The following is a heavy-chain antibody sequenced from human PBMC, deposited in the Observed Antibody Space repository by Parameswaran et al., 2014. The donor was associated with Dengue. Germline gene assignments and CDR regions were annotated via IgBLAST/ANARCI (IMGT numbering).Heavy chain of an antibody. J-gene: IGHJ6*02. CDR3: ARRPTALNSNYYYEMDV. Sequence: WIRQPPGKGLEWIGSIFYTGSTYYNPSLQSRVTISVDTSKNHFSLRLTSVTAADTAVYFCARRPTALNSNYYYEMDVWGRGTTVTVSS. V-gene: IGHV4-39*02. CDR2: IFYTGST. D-gene: IGHD2-21*02.